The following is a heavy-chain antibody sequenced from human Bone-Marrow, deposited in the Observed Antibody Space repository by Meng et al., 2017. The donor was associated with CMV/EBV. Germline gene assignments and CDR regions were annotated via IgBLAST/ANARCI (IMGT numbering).Heavy chain of an antibody. D-gene: IGHD6-6*01. Sequence: SVKVSCKASGYTFTSYDINWVRQATGQGLEWMGGIIPIFGTANYAQKFQGRVTITTDESTSTAYMELSSLRSEDTAVYYCARGETYSSSSHYYYGMDVWGQGTTVTVSS. V-gene: IGHV1-69*05. CDR3: ARGETYSSSSHYYYGMDV. CDR1: GYTFTSYD. J-gene: IGHJ6*02. CDR2: IIPIFGTA.